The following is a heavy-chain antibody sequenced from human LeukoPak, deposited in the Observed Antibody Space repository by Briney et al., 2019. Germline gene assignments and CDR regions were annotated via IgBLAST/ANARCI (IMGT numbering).Heavy chain of an antibody. Sequence: SETLSLTCTVSGGSISSSGYYWSWIRQPPGKGLEWIGEINHSGSTNYNPSLKSRVTISVDTSKNQFSLKLSSVTAADTAVYYCGGAARPWYYYMDVWGKGTTVTVSS. CDR1: GGSISSSGYY. J-gene: IGHJ6*03. V-gene: IGHV4-39*07. CDR3: GGAARPWYYYMDV. D-gene: IGHD6-6*01. CDR2: INHSGST.